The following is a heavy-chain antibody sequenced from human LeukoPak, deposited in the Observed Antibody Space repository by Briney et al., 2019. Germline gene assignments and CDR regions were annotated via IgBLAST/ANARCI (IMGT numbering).Heavy chain of an antibody. CDR3: ARSGIVGASGDFDY. Sequence: GGSLRLSCAASGFTFSDYWMSWVRQTPEKGLQWVANIKPDGSEGYFINSVKGRFTISRDNAKNSLYLQMNSLRAEDTAVYYCARSGIVGASGDFDYWGQGTLVTVSS. D-gene: IGHD1-26*01. CDR2: IKPDGSEG. J-gene: IGHJ4*02. V-gene: IGHV3-7*01. CDR1: GFTFSDYW.